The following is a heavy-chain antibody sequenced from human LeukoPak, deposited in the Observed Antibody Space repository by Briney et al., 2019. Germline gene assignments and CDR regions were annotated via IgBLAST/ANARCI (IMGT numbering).Heavy chain of an antibody. CDR3: AREEGSGCYDS. V-gene: IGHV1-2*02. CDR1: GYTFTHYY. D-gene: IGHD6-19*01. Sequence: VASVKVSCKASGYTFTHYYMHLVRQDPGQGLGWMGWINPNSGGTNYAQKLQGRVTMGRDTSISTAYMELSRLRSDDTAVYYCAREEGSGCYDSWGQGTMLTVSS. CDR2: INPNSGGT. J-gene: IGHJ4*02.